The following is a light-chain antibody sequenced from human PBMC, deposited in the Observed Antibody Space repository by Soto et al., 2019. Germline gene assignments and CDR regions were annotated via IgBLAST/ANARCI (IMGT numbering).Light chain of an antibody. V-gene: IGLV1-40*01. CDR2: DNN. J-gene: IGLJ1*01. CDR3: QSYDTRLSGYV. Sequence: QSVLTHSPSVSWAPGQRFTLSCTGSSSNIGAGYDVHWYQQLPGAAPKLLIYDNNNRPSGVPDRFSGSKSGASASLAITCLQAEDEADYYCQSYDTRLSGYVFGTGTKVTVL. CDR1: SSNIGAGYD.